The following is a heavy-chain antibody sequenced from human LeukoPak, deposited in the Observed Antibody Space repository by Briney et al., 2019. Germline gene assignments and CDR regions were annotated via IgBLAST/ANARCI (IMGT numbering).Heavy chain of an antibody. CDR1: GFNVSANY. J-gene: IGHJ3*02. V-gene: IGHV3-53*01. CDR2: IYSSGST. CDR3: ARGITRQTHGYSDGWIAFDI. D-gene: IGHD5-12*01. Sequence: GGSLRLSCAASGFNVSANYMTWVRQAPGKGLEWVSVIYSSGSTYYADSVRGRFTLSRDNSKNTLYLHMNSLRVEDTAVYYCARGITRQTHGYSDGWIAFDIWGQGTMVTVSS.